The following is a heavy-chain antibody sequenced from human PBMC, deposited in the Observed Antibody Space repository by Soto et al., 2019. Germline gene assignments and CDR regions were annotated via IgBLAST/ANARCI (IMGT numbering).Heavy chain of an antibody. J-gene: IGHJ4*02. CDR2: VSFDGSDR. V-gene: IGHV3-30*18. D-gene: IGHD3-3*01. Sequence: GGSLRLSCAASGFTFSSHGLHWVRQAPGKGLEWVAIVSFDGSDRFYADSVKGRFTISRDNSKNMLFLQMNSLRDEDTAVYYCVKNRGPNFWDYFEHWGQGTLVTV. CDR3: VKNRGPNFWDYFEH. CDR1: GFTFSSHG.